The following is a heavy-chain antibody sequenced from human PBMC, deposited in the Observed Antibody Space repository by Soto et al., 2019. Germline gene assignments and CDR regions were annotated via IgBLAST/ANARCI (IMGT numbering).Heavy chain of an antibody. CDR2: ISAYNGNT. V-gene: IGHV1-18*04. CDR3: ASGGCSGYARKIAVAGTFDY. Sequence: ASVKVSCKASGYTFTSYGISWVRQAPGQGLEWMGWISAYNGNTNYAQKLQGRVTMTTDTSTSTAYMELRSLRSDDTAVYYCASGGCSGYARKIAVAGTFDYWGQGTLVTVSS. J-gene: IGHJ4*02. D-gene: IGHD6-19*01. CDR1: GYTFTSYG.